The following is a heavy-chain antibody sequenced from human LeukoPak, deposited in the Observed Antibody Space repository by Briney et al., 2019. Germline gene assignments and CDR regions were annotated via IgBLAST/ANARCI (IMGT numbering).Heavy chain of an antibody. V-gene: IGHV1-24*01. J-gene: IGHJ5*02. D-gene: IGHD1-7*01. CDR1: GYTLTELS. CDR2: FDPEDGET. CDR3: ATVKAELVAFDP. Sequence: ASVKVSCKVSGYTLTELSMHWVRQAPGKGLEWMGGFDPEDGETIYAQKFQGRVTMTEDTSTDTAYMELSSLRSEDTAVYYCATVKAELVAFDPWGQGTLVTVSS.